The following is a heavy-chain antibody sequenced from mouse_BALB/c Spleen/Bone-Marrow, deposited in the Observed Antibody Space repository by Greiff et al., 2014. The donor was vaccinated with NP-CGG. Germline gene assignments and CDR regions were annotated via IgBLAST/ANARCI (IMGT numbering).Heavy chain of an antibody. D-gene: IGHD2-4*01. CDR2: INPSTGYT. Sequence: VQLVESGAELAKPGASVKMSCKASGYTFTSYWMHWVKQRPGQGLEWIGYINPSTGYTEYNQKFKDKATLTADKSSSTAYMQLSSLTSEDSAVYYCERSATMIFAYWGQGTLVTVSA. CDR3: ERSATMIFAY. J-gene: IGHJ3*01. V-gene: IGHV1-7*01. CDR1: GYTFTSYW.